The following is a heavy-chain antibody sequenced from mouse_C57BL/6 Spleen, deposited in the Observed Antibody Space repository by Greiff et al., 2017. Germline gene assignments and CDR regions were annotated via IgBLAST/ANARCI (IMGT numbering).Heavy chain of an antibody. J-gene: IGHJ2*01. CDR3: ARGAAHYFDY. CDR1: GYTFTSYG. D-gene: IGHD6-1*01. CDR2: IYPRSGNT. Sequence: QVQLQQSGAELARPGASVKLSCKASGYTFTSYGISWVKQRTGQGLEWIGEIYPRSGNTYYNEKFKGKATLTADKSSSTAYMELRSLTSEDSAVYFCARGAAHYFDYWGQGTTLTVSS. V-gene: IGHV1-81*01.